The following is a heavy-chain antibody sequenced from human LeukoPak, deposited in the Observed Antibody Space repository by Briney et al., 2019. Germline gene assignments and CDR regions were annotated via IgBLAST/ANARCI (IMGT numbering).Heavy chain of an antibody. CDR3: ARVSGPGMNEYFHL. V-gene: IGHV3-74*01. D-gene: IGHD3-10*01. J-gene: IGHJ1*01. CDR1: AFTFSGAG. CDR2: INNDGTTT. Sequence: GRSLRLSRAPSAFTFSGAGLRWVRPAPGNGLVLVSRINNDGTTTKYADSVEGRFTISRDNAKNTLYLQMNSLRAEDTAVYYCARVSGPGMNEYFHLWGQGTLVTVSS.